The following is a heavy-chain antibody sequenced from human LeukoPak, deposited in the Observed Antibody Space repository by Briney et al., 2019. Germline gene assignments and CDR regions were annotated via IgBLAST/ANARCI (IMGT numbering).Heavy chain of an antibody. V-gene: IGHV4-59*08. Sequence: SETLSLTCAVYGGSFSGYYWSWIRQPPGKGLEWIGYIYYSGSTNYNPSLKSRVTISVDTSKNQFSLKLSSVTAADTAVYYCARRDGDSSGYIDYWGQGTLVTVSS. CDR2: IYYSGST. J-gene: IGHJ4*02. CDR1: GGSFSGYY. CDR3: ARRDGDSSGYIDY. D-gene: IGHD3-22*01.